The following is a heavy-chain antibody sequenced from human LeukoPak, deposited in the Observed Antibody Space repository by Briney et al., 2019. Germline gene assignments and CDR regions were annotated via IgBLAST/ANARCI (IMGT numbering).Heavy chain of an antibody. J-gene: IGHJ4*02. CDR2: ISSSSSTI. V-gene: IGHV3-48*01. D-gene: IGHD2-8*01. Sequence: GGSLRLSCAASGFTFSSYSMNWVRQAPGKGLEWVSYISSSSSTIYYADSVKGRFTISRDNAKNSLYLQMNSLRAEVTAVYYCARDCTNGVCYHDFDYWGQGTLVTVSS. CDR3: ARDCTNGVCYHDFDY. CDR1: GFTFSSYS.